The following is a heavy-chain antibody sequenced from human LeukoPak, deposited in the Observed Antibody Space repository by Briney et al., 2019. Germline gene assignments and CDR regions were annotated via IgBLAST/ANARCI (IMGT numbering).Heavy chain of an antibody. CDR1: GGSISSYY. D-gene: IGHD4-11*01. V-gene: IGHV4-59*01. CDR2: IYYSGST. Sequence: SETLSLTCTVSGGSISSYYWSWIRQPPGKGLEWIGYIYYSGSTNYNPSLKSRVTISVDTSKNQFSLKLSSVTAADTSVYYCARDIGDYSNYDYYYYGMDVWGQGTTVTVSS. J-gene: IGHJ6*02. CDR3: ARDIGDYSNYDYYYYGMDV.